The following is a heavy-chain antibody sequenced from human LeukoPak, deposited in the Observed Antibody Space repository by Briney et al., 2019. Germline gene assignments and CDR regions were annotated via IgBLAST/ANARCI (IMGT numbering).Heavy chain of an antibody. CDR3: ARDQSSGWFYFDY. D-gene: IGHD6-19*01. CDR1: GFTFSSYS. CDR2: ISSSRSTI. Sequence: GGSLRLSCAASGFTFSSYSMNWVRQAPGKGLEWVSYISSSRSTIYYADSVKGRFTISRDNAKNSLYLQMNSLRAEDTAVYYCARDQSSGWFYFDYWGQGTLVTVSS. J-gene: IGHJ4*02. V-gene: IGHV3-48*01.